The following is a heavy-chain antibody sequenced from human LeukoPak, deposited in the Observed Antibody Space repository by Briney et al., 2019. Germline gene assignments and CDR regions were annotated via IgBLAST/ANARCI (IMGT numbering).Heavy chain of an antibody. CDR3: ARVPTYFDRVWGISETQEFDY. V-gene: IGHV1-8*01. Sequence: GASVKVSCKASGYTFTNYDINWVRQATGQALEWVGWMNPNSGNRGYAESFRGRVTMTMNTSVNTAYMELITLTSEDMAVYYCARVPTYFDRVWGISETQEFDYWGQGTLVTVSS. D-gene: IGHD3-16*01. CDR1: GYTFTNYD. J-gene: IGHJ4*02. CDR2: MNPNSGNR.